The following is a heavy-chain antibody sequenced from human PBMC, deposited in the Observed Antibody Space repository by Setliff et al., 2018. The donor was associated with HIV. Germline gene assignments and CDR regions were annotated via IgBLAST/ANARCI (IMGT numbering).Heavy chain of an antibody. CDR1: GFTFSRYW. J-gene: IGHJ4*02. Sequence: GESLRLSCAASGFTFSRYWMSWVRQAPGKGLEWVANIKQDGSEKYYGDSEQGRFTVSRDNAENSVYLQMNSLRAEDTAVYYCARDGGEYWGQGTLVTVSS. CDR2: IKQDGSEK. V-gene: IGHV3-7*01. CDR3: ARDGGEY. D-gene: IGHD3-16*01.